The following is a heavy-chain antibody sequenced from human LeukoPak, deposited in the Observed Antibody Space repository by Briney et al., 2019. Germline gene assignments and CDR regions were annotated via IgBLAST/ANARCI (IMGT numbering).Heavy chain of an antibody. CDR2: IYSTGST. CDR1: GDSITSGSYY. CDR3: ARHGSGSYLYY. J-gene: IGHJ4*02. D-gene: IGHD1-26*01. V-gene: IGHV4-39*01. Sequence: SETLSLTCTVSGDSITSGSYYWGWIRQTPEKGLEGIGNIYSTGSTSFNPSFKSRITMSVDTSKNQFSLKLSSVTAADTAVYYCARHGSGSYLYYWGQGPLVTVSS.